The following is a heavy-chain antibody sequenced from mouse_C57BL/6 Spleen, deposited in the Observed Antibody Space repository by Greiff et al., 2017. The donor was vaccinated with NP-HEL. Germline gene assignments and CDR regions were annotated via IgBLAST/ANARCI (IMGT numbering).Heavy chain of an antibody. CDR1: EYEFPSHD. J-gene: IGHJ2*01. V-gene: IGHV5-2*01. Sequence: VQLKESGGGLVQPGESLKLSCESNEYEFPSHDMSWVRKTPEKRLELVAAINSDGGSTYYPDTMERRFIISRDNTKKTLYLQMSSLRSEDTALYYCARGYYGNYEDYFDYWGQGTTLTVSS. CDR3: ARGYYGNYEDYFDY. D-gene: IGHD2-1*01. CDR2: INSDGGST.